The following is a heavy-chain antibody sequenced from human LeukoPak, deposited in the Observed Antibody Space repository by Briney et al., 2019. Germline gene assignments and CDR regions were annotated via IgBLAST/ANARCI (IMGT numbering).Heavy chain of an antibody. Sequence: KPSETLSLTCTVSGGSISSGGYYWSWIRQPPGKGLEWIGYIYHSGSTYYNPSLKSRVTISVDRSKNQFSLKLSSVTAADTAVYYCARNRDGYNSFDYWGQGTLVTVSS. CDR3: ARNRDGYNSFDY. V-gene: IGHV4-30-2*01. D-gene: IGHD5-24*01. CDR2: IYHSGST. J-gene: IGHJ4*02. CDR1: GGSISSGGYY.